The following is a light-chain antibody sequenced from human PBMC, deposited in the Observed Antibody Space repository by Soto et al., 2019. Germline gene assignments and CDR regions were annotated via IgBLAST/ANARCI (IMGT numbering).Light chain of an antibody. J-gene: IGKJ1*01. V-gene: IGKV3-11*01. CDR1: QSVSSY. Sequence: EIVLTQSPATLSLSPGERATLSCRASQSVSSYLAWYQQRPGQAPRLLIYDASSRATGIPARFSGSGSGTDFTLTISSLEPEDFAVYYCQQRSNWPPWTFGQGTKVEIK. CDR2: DAS. CDR3: QQRSNWPPWT.